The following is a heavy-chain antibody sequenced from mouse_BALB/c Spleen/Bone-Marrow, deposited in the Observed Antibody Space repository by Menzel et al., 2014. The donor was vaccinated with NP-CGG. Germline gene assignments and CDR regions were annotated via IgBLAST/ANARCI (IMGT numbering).Heavy chain of an antibody. J-gene: IGHJ1*01. CDR3: ARFYYGNYVRYFDV. D-gene: IGHD2-1*01. CDR2: ISSGGSYT. Sequence: EVQVVESGGGLVKPGGSLKLSCAASGFTFSSYAMSWVRQTPEKRLEWVATISSGGSYTYYPDSVKGRFTISRDNAKSTLYLQMSSLRSEDTAMYYCARFYYGNYVRYFDVWGAGTTVTVSS. CDR1: GFTFSSYA. V-gene: IGHV5-9-3*01.